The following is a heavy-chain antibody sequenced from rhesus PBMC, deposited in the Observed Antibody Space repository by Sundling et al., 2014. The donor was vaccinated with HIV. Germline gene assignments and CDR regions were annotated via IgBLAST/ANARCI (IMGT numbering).Heavy chain of an antibody. V-gene: IGHV4-80*01. CDR3: VREKYSTSCFDY. CDR1: GASISTYW. Sequence: QVQLQESGPRLVKPSETLSLTCTVSGASISTYWWSWVRQAPGKGLEWIGEIGIHSGTTNYNPSLKSRVTLSVDTSKNQLSLKLSSVTAADTAVYYCVREKYSTSCFDYWGQGVLVTVSS. J-gene: IGHJ4*01. D-gene: IGHD6-43*01. CDR2: IGIHSGTT.